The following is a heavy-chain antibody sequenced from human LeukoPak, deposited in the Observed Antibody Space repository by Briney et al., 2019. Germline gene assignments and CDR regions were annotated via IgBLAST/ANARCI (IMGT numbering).Heavy chain of an antibody. D-gene: IGHD6-6*01. CDR3: ARETLVRDYGMDV. Sequence: SETLSLTCAVYGGSFSGYYWSWIRQPPGKGLEWIGEINHSGSTNYNPSLKSRVTISVDMSKNQFSLKLTSVTAADTAVYYCARETLVRDYGMDVWGQGTTVTVSS. CDR2: INHSGST. CDR1: GGSFSGYY. J-gene: IGHJ6*02. V-gene: IGHV4-34*01.